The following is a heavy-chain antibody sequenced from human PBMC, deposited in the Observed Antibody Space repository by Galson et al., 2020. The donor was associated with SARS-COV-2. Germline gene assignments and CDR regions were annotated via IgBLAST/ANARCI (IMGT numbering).Heavy chain of an antibody. J-gene: IGHJ6*03. CDR2: NIPIPGIA. CDR1: GGTFSSYA. Sequence: SVTVSCKASGGTFSSYAISRVRQAPGQGLEWMGGNIPIPGIANYAQKFQGRATITADKSTSTAYMELSSLRSEDTAVYYCARYSSSSNSVQNYYYYMDVWGKGTTVTVSS. V-gene: IGHV1-69*10. CDR3: ARYSSSSNSVQNYYYYMDV. D-gene: IGHD6-6*01.